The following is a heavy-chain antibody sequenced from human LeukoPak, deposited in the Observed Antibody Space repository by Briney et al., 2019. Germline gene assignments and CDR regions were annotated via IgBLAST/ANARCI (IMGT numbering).Heavy chain of an antibody. J-gene: IGHJ4*02. D-gene: IGHD2-2*01. CDR3: VRYRSSTKCYLL. CDR1: DDSISRSTYY. V-gene: IGHV4-39*01. CDR2: IFYSGST. Sequence: SETLSLTCSVSDDSISRSTYYWGWIRQPPGKGLEWIGSIFYSGSTYYNPSLKSRVTISADTSRNQFSLKLSSVTAADTAVYYCVRYRSSTKCYLLWGQGTLITVSS.